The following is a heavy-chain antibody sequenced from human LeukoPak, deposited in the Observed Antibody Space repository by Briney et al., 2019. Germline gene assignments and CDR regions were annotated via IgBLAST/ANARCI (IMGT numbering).Heavy chain of an antibody. CDR1: GFDFSSNW. CDR2: IKGDGIST. J-gene: IGHJ4*02. Sequence: GGSLRLSCAASGFDFSSNWMHWVRHAPGQGLVWVSRIKGDGISTNYADSVKGRFTISRDIAKNTLYLQMNSLRAEDTGVYYCAKDHYWSIDYWGRETLVTVSS. V-gene: IGHV3-74*01. CDR3: AKDHYWSIDY. D-gene: IGHD3-3*01.